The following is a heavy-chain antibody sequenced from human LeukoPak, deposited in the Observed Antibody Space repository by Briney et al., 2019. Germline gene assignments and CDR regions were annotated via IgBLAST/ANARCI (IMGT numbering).Heavy chain of an antibody. CDR3: ASEYSSSWYGEDY. V-gene: IGHV3-23*01. CDR1: GFTFSTYG. CDR2: ISGSGGST. J-gene: IGHJ4*02. D-gene: IGHD6-13*01. Sequence: GGSLRLSCAASGFTFSTYGMHWVRQAPGKGLEWVSAISGSGGSTYYADSVKGRFTISRDNSKNTLYLQMNSLRAEDTAVYYCASEYSSSWYGEDYWGQGTLVTVSS.